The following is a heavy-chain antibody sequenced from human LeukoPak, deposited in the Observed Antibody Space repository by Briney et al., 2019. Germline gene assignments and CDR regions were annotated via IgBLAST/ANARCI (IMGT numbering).Heavy chain of an antibody. CDR3: ATYGGDWKFDS. J-gene: IGHJ4*02. Sequence: SETLSLTCGASDGSLDIYYWMFVRQPPGKGLKWIGEITYRGGPSYLPSLKSRVTISIDASQRHISLRLNSVTAADTAVYYCATYGGDWKFDSWGQGTLVTVSS. V-gene: IGHV4-34*01. CDR2: ITYRGGP. D-gene: IGHD2-21*01. CDR1: DGSLDIYY.